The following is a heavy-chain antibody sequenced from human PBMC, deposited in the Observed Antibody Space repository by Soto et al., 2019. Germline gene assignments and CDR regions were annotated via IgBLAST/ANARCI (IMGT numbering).Heavy chain of an antibody. V-gene: IGHV3-48*02. CDR1: GLTFTSYS. Sequence: GSLRLSCAASGLTFTSYSMNWVRQAPGKGLEWVSFIHSSSSTIYYADSVKGRFTISRDNAKNSLYLQMNSLRDEDTAVYYCARDRGYTYGFDFWGQGALVTVSS. J-gene: IGHJ4*02. D-gene: IGHD5-18*01. CDR3: ARDRGYTYGFDF. CDR2: IHSSSSTI.